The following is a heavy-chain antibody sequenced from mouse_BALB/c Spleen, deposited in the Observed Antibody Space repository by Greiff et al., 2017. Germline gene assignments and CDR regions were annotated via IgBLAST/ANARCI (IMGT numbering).Heavy chain of an antibody. CDR2: ISSGGSYT. Sequence: EVQLQESGGDLVKPGGSLKLSCAASGFTFSSYGMSWVRQTPDKRLEWVATISSGGSYTYYPDSVKGRFTISRDNAKNTLYLQMSSLKSEDTAMYYCARQSDGNYVWFAYWGQGTLVTVSA. CDR3: ARQSDGNYVWFAY. CDR1: GFTFSSYG. D-gene: IGHD2-1*01. V-gene: IGHV5-6*01. J-gene: IGHJ3*01.